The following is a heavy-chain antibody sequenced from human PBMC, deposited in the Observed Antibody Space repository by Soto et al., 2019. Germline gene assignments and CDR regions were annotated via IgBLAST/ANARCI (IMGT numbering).Heavy chain of an antibody. CDR1: GLTFKTYG. CDR3: AREGEHYYFDY. CDR2: IWYDGSNK. V-gene: IGHV3-33*08. Sequence: PGGSLRLSCAASGLTFKTYGMHWVRQAPGKGLEWVAVIWYDGSNKYYADSVKGRFTISRDNSKNTLYLQMNSLRAEDTAVYYCAREGEHYYFDYWGQGALVTVSS. D-gene: IGHD3-16*01. J-gene: IGHJ4*02.